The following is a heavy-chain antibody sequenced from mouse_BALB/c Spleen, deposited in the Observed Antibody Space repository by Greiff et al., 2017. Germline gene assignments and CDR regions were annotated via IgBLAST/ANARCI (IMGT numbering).Heavy chain of an antibody. V-gene: IGHV1S135*01. D-gene: IGHD2-5*01. Sequence: VQLQQSGPELMKPGASVKISCKASGYSFTSYYMYWVKQSPGKSLEWIGYIDPFNGGTSYNQKFKGKATLTVDKSSSTAYMHLSSLTSEDSAVYYCARNSNYDAMDYWGQGTSVTVSS. CDR3: ARNSNYDAMDY. CDR1: GYSFTSYY. J-gene: IGHJ4*01. CDR2: IDPFNGGT.